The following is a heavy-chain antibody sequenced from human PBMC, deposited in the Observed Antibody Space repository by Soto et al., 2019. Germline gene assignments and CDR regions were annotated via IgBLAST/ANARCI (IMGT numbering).Heavy chain of an antibody. J-gene: IGHJ4*02. CDR3: AREGNLGRWIQPLDS. D-gene: IGHD2-2*03. CDR1: GGSISSDDYS. V-gene: IGHV4-30-4*02. CDR2: IYYSGST. Sequence: SETPSLTCTVSGGSISSDDYSWSWIRQPSGKGLEWIGYIYYSGSTYYSPSLKSRVTMSVDTSKNHFSLKLISVTTADTAVYFCAREGNLGRWIQPLDSWGQGTLVTVSS.